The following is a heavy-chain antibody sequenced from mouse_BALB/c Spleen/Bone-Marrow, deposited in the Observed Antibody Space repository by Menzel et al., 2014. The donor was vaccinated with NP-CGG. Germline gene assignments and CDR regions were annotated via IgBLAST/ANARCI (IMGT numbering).Heavy chain of an antibody. D-gene: IGHD2-10*01. CDR2: INPSTGYT. J-gene: IGHJ3*01. V-gene: IGHV1-7*01. Sequence: QVQLQQSGAELAKPGASMKMSCKASDYTFTNYWMHWVKQRPGQGLEWIGSINPSTGYTEYNQKFKDKATLTADKSSSTAYMQLSRLTSEDSAVYYCASYRFAYWGQGTLVTVSA. CDR1: DYTFTNYW. CDR3: ASYRFAY.